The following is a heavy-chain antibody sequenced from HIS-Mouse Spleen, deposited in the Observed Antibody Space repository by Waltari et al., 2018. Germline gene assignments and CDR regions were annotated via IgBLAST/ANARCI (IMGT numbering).Heavy chain of an antibody. CDR3: ARDASGYFDY. CDR1: GLTFSSYR. Sequence: EVQLVEYGGGLVKPGGSLRLSCAAPGLTFSSYRMNWVRQAPGKGLEWVSSISSSSSYIYYADSVKGRFTISRDNAKNSLYLQMNSLRAEDTAVYYCARDASGYFDYWGQGTLVTVSS. V-gene: IGHV3-21*01. CDR2: ISSSSSYI. D-gene: IGHD1-26*01. J-gene: IGHJ4*02.